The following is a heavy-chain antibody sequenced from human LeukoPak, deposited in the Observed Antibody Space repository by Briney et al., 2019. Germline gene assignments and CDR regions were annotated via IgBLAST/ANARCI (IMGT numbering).Heavy chain of an antibody. D-gene: IGHD3-22*01. CDR1: GFTFGDYA. CDR3: TRDPAGYAYGYSFFDY. CDR2: IRSETYGGTT. V-gene: IGHV3-49*03. Sequence: GGSLRLSCTASGFTFGDYAMSWFRQAPGKGLEWVGFIRSETYGGTTEYAASVKGRFSISRDDSKSIAYLQVNSLKTEDTAVYFCTRDPAGYAYGYSFFDYWGQGTLVTVSS. J-gene: IGHJ4*02.